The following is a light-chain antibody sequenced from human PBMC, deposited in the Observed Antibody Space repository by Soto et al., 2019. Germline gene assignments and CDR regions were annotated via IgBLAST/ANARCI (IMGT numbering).Light chain of an antibody. CDR1: SSDVGGYNY. J-gene: IGLJ3*02. V-gene: IGLV2-14*01. CDR2: DVS. Sequence: QSALTQPASVSGSPGQSSTISCTGTSSDVGGYNYVSWYQQHPGKAPKLMIYDVSNRPSGVSNRFSGSKSGNTASLTISGLQAEDEADYYCSSYTSSSTGNWVFGGGTQLTVL. CDR3: SSYTSSSTGNWV.